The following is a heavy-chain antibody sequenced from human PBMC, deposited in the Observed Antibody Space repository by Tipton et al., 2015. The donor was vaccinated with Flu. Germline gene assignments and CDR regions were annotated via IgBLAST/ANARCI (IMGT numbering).Heavy chain of an antibody. J-gene: IGHJ3*01. D-gene: IGHD5-12*01. Sequence: TLSLTCTVSGGSISKSYWSWIRQPAGKGLEWIGRISTSGSTNYNASLESRVTMSRDTSKNQFSPRLRSATAADTALYYCARDLRGYSGYTGGDAFDVWGPGMMVTVSS. CDR1: GGSISKSY. V-gene: IGHV4-4*07. CDR2: ISTSGST. CDR3: ARDLRGYSGYTGGDAFDV.